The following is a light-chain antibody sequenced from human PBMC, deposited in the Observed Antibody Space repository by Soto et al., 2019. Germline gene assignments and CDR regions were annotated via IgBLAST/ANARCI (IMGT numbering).Light chain of an antibody. CDR2: GAS. V-gene: IGKV3-20*01. CDR1: QRVSSSY. J-gene: IGKJ1*01. CDR3: QQYGSTPTWT. Sequence: VLTQSPCTPSLSPGARATLSCRASQRVSSSYLAWYQQKPGLAPRLLNYGASSRANGIPARFSGSGSGTDFTLTISSLEPEDYAVYYCQQYGSTPTWTFGQGTKVDIK.